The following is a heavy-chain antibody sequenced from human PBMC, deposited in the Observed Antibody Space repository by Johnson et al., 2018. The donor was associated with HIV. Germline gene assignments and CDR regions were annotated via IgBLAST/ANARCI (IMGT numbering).Heavy chain of an antibody. V-gene: IGHV3-33*03. Sequence: QVQLVESGGGVVQPWRSLRLSCAASGFTFSTYGMHWVRQAPGKGLEWVAVMWYDGSNKYYADSVKGRFTISRDNAKNSLYLQMNSLRAEDTAVYYCASGAQLGTVSHDAFDIWGQGTMVTVSS. J-gene: IGHJ3*02. D-gene: IGHD1-7*01. CDR3: ASGAQLGTVSHDAFDI. CDR1: GFTFSTYG. CDR2: MWYDGSNK.